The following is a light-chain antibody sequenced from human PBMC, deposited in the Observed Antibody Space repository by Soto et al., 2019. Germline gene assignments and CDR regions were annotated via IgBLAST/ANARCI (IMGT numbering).Light chain of an antibody. Sequence: EIVMTQSPATLSVSPGERATLSCRASQSVSTNLAWYQQKPGQAPRLLIYGASTRATGIPARFSGSGSGAEFTHTISSLQSGDFAVYYCQQYNNWPPWTFGQGTKVVIK. V-gene: IGKV3-15*01. CDR1: QSVSTN. J-gene: IGKJ1*01. CDR2: GAS. CDR3: QQYNNWPPWT.